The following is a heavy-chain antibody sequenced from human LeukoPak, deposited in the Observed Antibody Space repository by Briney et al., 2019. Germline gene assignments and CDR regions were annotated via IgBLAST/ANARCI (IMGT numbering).Heavy chain of an antibody. V-gene: IGHV4-34*01. Sequence: SETLSLTCAVYGGSFSGYYWSWVRQPPGKGLEWIGEINHSGSTNYNPSLKSRVTISVDTSKNQFSLKLSSVTAADTAVYYCARHIHVDTAMLGMDVWGQGTTVTVSS. CDR1: GGSFSGYY. CDR2: INHSGST. CDR3: ARHIHVDTAMLGMDV. D-gene: IGHD5-18*01. J-gene: IGHJ6*02.